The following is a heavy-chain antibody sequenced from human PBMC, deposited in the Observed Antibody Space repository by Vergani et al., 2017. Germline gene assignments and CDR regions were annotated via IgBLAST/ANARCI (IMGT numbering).Heavy chain of an antibody. CDR2: IIPIFGTT. V-gene: IGHV1-69*13. D-gene: IGHD3-9*01. J-gene: IGHJ4*02. Sequence: QGQLAQSGAEVKKPGSSVKVSCKASGGTFSSNSISWVRQAPGQGLEWMGRIIPIFGTTSYAQKFQGRVTILADESTSTAYMELSSLRSEDPAVYYCASRYDILTGYYHDWGQGSLVTVSS. CDR3: ASRYDILTGYYHD. CDR1: GGTFSSNS.